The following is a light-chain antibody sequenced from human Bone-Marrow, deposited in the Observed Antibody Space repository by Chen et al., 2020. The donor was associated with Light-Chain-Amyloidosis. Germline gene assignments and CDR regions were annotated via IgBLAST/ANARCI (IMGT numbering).Light chain of an antibody. V-gene: IGKV2-30*02. CDR3: MQGTHWPPYT. Sequence: DVVMTQSPLSLPVTLGQPASISCRSSQSLVHSDGNTYLNWFQQRTGQSARRLIYKVSNRDSGVPDRFSGSGSGTDFTLKISRVEAEDVGVYYGMQGTHWPPYTFGQGTKLEIK. J-gene: IGKJ2*01. CDR1: QSLVHSDGNTY. CDR2: KVS.